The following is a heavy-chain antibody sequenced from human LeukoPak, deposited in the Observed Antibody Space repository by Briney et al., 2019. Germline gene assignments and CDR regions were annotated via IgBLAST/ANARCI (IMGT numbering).Heavy chain of an antibody. CDR3: VREEGFDY. CDR1: GFTFSNYN. J-gene: IGHJ4*02. V-gene: IGHV3-48*01. Sequence: GGSLRLSCAASGFTFSNYNMNWVRQAPGKGLEWVSFISSSSSTIYYADSVKGRFIISRDNAKNSLYLQMNSLRAEGTAVYYCVREEGFDYWGQGIQVTVSS. CDR2: ISSSSSTI.